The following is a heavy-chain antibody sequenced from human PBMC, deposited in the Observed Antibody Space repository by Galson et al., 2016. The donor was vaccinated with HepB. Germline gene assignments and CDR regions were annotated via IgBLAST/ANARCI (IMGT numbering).Heavy chain of an antibody. CDR3: VRDECSGGSGQPLGWFDP. CDR1: GFTFTSAW. Sequence: SLRLSCAASGFTFTSAWMTWVRQAPGKGLEWIGLIKSKTSGGTTDYAAPLKGRFTISRDDSKSMLYLQMNSLKSEETAVYYCVRDECSGGSGQPLGWFDPWGQGTLVTVSS. D-gene: IGHD2-15*01. V-gene: IGHV3-15*01. CDR2: IKSKTSGGTT. J-gene: IGHJ5*02.